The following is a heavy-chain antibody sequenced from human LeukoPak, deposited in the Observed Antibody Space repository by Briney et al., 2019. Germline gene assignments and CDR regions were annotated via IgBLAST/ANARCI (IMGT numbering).Heavy chain of an antibody. J-gene: IGHJ4*02. D-gene: IGHD6-13*01. CDR1: HDAINFEGYF. CDR2: IYYSGRS. V-gene: IGHV4-31*03. Sequence: SQTLSLTCTVSHDAINFEGYFWSWIRQHPEKGLEWIGSIYYSGRSHYNPSLKSRVTVSVDTSESQFSLKLSSLTAADTGVYYCARFPRAAAGYYFDYWGQGTLVTVSS. CDR3: ARFPRAAAGYYFDY.